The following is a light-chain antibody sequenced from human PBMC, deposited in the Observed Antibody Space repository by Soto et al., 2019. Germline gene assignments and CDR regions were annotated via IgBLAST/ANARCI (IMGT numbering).Light chain of an antibody. Sequence: EIVLTHSPATLSLSPWEIAALSCRASQSVSRDLAWYQQKPGQAPRLLIYDASNRATGIPVRFSGSGSGTDFTLNISSLEPEDFAVYFCQQRSDWPRITFGQGTRLEIK. CDR2: DAS. CDR1: QSVSRD. V-gene: IGKV3-11*01. J-gene: IGKJ5*01. CDR3: QQRSDWPRIT.